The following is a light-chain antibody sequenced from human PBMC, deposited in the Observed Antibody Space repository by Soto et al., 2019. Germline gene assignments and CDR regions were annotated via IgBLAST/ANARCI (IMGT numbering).Light chain of an antibody. J-gene: IGKJ2*01. Sequence: DIPMTQSPSSLSASLGDRVTITCRASQSVNRYLNWYQQQPGRASKVLIYAASSLQSGVPSRFSGNGSGTDFTLTITSLQPEDFATYLCQQTYRPSYTFAQRTRLEI. CDR2: AAS. V-gene: IGKV1-39*01. CDR1: QSVNRY. CDR3: QQTYRPSYT.